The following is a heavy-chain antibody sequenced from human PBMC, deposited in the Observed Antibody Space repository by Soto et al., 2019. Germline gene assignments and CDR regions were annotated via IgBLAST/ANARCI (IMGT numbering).Heavy chain of an antibody. CDR3: VTYTHMVMRGGYYYGMDV. D-gene: IGHD5-18*01. V-gene: IGHV1-18*01. J-gene: IGHJ6*02. CDR1: GYTFTSYG. Sequence: ASVKVSCKASGYTFTSYGISWVRQAPGQGLEWMGWISAYNGNTNYAQKLQGRVTMTTDTSTSTAYMELSSLRSEDTAVYYCVTYTHMVMRGGYYYGMDVWRQGTTVTVSS. CDR2: ISAYNGNT.